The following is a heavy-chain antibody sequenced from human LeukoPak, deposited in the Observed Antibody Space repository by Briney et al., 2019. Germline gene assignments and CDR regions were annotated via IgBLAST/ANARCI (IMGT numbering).Heavy chain of an antibody. CDR2: INPNSGGT. J-gene: IGHJ3*02. CDR1: GYTFTGYY. CDR3: ARRSKSYSSGWYDGFDM. V-gene: IGHV1-2*02. Sequence: ASVKVSCKASGYTFTGYYMHWVRQAPGQGLEWMGWINPNSGGTNYAQKFQGRVTMTRDTSISTAYMELSRLRSDDTAVYYCARRSKSYSSGWYDGFDMWGQGTMVTVSS. D-gene: IGHD6-19*01.